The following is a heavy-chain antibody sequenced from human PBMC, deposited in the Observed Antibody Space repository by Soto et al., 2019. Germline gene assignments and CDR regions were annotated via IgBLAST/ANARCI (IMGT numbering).Heavy chain of an antibody. V-gene: IGHV3-48*02. J-gene: IGHJ4*02. D-gene: IGHD2-2*01. CDR3: ASRNLEGCRGTDCLYYFDF. CDR1: GFTFSGFT. CDR2: ISRGGETI. Sequence: EVQLVESGGGLVQPGGSLRLSCAASGFTFSGFTMNWVRQAPGRGLEWISYISRGGETIYYADSVKGRFTISRDNADNSLYLQMNSLRDEDTAVYYCASRNLEGCRGTDCLYYFDFWGQGTLVTVSS.